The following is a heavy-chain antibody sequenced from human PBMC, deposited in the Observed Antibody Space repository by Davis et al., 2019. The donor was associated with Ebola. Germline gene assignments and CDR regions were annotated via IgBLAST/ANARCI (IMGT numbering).Heavy chain of an antibody. Sequence: SETLSLTCSVSGASISSYYWTWIRQPPGRGLEWIGETDHSGRTKYNPSLESRLTISVVTSDRYFFLNLISVTAADTAVYYCARGARYRSAWFDSWGQGTLVSVSS. CDR3: ARGARYRSAWFDS. D-gene: IGHD6-19*01. CDR1: GASISSYY. V-gene: IGHV4-34*01. CDR2: TDHSGRT. J-gene: IGHJ5*01.